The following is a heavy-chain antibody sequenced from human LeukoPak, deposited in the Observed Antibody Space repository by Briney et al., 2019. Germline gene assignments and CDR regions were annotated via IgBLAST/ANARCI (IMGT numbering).Heavy chain of an antibody. Sequence: GESLRLSCAASGISISSYAMSWVRQAPGKGLEWVSGISISGGSTSYADSVKGRFTISRDNPRNTLYMETNSLRAQDTALYYCAFMHPYYDGRGYWVQWGQGTLVTVSS. CDR1: GISISSYA. V-gene: IGHV3-23*01. D-gene: IGHD3-22*01. CDR3: AFMHPYYDGRGYWVQ. CDR2: ISISGGST. J-gene: IGHJ4*02.